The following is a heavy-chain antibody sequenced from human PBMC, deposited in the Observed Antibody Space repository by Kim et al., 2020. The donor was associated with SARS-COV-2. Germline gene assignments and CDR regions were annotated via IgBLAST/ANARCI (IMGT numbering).Heavy chain of an antibody. CDR1: GGTFSSYG. D-gene: IGHD4-17*01. CDR2: IIPIFDIP. V-gene: IGHV1-69*13. J-gene: IGHJ4*02. CDR3: APETTIAVTTSFSD. Sequence: SVKVSCKVSGGTFSSYGISWVRQAPGQGLEWMGGIIPIFDIPNYAQKFQGRVTITADASTNTAYMELSSLRSDDTAVYYCAPETTIAVTTSFSDWGQGTLVTVSS.